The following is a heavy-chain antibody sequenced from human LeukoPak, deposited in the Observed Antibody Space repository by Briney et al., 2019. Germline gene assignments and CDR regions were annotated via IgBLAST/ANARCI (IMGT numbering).Heavy chain of an antibody. CDR1: GYTFTGYY. J-gene: IGHJ3*02. V-gene: IGHV1-2*06. CDR3: AREAKYSSSWSHAFDI. Sequence: ASVKVSCKASGYTFTGYYMHWVRQAPGQGLEWMGRINPNSGGTNYAQKFQGRVTMTRDTSISTAYMELCRLRSDDTAVYYCAREAKYSSSWSHAFDIWGQGTMVTVSS. CDR2: INPNSGGT. D-gene: IGHD6-13*01.